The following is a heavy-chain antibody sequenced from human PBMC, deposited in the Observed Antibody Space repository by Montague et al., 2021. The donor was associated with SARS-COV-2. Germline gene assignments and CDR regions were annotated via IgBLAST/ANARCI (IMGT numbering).Heavy chain of an antibody. D-gene: IGHD6-13*01. V-gene: IGHV3-9*01. CDR3: AKGPRHDVASGLDH. J-gene: IGHJ4*02. CDR2: NSGSL. Sequence: NSGSLGYADSLKGRFTVSRDNAKNSLYLQMNSLRPDDTASYYCAKGPRHDVASGLDHWGQGTLVTVSS.